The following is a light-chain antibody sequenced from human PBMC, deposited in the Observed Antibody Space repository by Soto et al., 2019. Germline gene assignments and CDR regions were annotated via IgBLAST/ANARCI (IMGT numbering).Light chain of an antibody. CDR3: QQSYNTPRT. Sequence: DIQMTQSPSSPSASAGDRVTITCRASQRISSYLNWYQQKPGKAPKLLIYAASRLQSGVPSRFSGSGSGTDFTLTISSLQPEDFATYYCQQSYNTPRTFGQGTKV. J-gene: IGKJ1*01. CDR2: AAS. V-gene: IGKV1-39*01. CDR1: QRISSY.